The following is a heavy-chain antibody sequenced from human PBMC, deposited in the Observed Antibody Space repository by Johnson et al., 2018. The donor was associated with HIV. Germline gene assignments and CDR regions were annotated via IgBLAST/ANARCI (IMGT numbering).Heavy chain of an antibody. D-gene: IGHD3-22*01. V-gene: IGHV3-66*01. CDR1: GFSVSSYY. CDR3: AKDSDYDTHWSAFDI. J-gene: IGHJ3*02. Sequence: MQLVESGGGLVQPGGSLRLSCAASGFSVSSYYMSWVRQAPGKGLEWVSVLFSGGTTYYADSVRGRFTISRDNSKNTLYLQMNSLRAEDTALYYCAKDSDYDTHWSAFDIWGQGTMVTVSS. CDR2: LFSGGTT.